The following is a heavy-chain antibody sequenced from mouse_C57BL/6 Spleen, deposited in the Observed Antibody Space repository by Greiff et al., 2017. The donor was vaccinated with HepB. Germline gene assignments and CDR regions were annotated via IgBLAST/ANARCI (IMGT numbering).Heavy chain of an antibody. CDR3: ARGYYGNYFDY. Sequence: EVKLVESGGGLVKPGGSLKLSCAASGFTFSSYAMSWVRQTPEKRLEWVATISDGGSYTYYPDNVKGRFTISRDNAKNNLYLQMSHLKSEDTAMYYCARGYYGNYFDYWGQGTTLTVSS. J-gene: IGHJ2*01. D-gene: IGHD2-1*01. CDR2: ISDGGSYT. CDR1: GFTFSSYA. V-gene: IGHV5-4*03.